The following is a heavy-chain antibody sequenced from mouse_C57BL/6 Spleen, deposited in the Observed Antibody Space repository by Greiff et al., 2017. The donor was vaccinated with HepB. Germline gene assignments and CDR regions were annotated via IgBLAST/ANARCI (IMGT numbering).Heavy chain of an antibody. V-gene: IGHV1-82*01. CDR2: IYPGDGDT. Sequence: VKLQESGPELVKPGASVKISCKASGYAFSSSWMNWVKQRPGKGLEWIGRIYPGDGDTNYNGKFKGKATLTADKSSSTAYMQLSSLTSEDSAVYFCARSGDLWFAYWGQGTLVTVSA. CDR3: ARSGDLWFAY. CDR1: GYAFSSSW. J-gene: IGHJ3*01. D-gene: IGHD4-1*01.